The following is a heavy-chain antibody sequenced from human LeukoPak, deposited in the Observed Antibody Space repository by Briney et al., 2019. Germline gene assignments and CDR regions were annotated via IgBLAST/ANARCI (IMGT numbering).Heavy chain of an antibody. J-gene: IGHJ4*02. CDR3: TTDLLGRDGYNYGDY. CDR1: GFTVGSNY. D-gene: IGHD5-24*01. Sequence: PGGSLRLSCAASGFTVGSNYMSWVRQAPGKGLEWVSVIYSGGSTYCADSVKGRFTISRDNSKNTLYLQMNSLRAEDTAVYYCTTDLLGRDGYNYGDYWGQGTLVTVSS. V-gene: IGHV3-66*01. CDR2: IYSGGST.